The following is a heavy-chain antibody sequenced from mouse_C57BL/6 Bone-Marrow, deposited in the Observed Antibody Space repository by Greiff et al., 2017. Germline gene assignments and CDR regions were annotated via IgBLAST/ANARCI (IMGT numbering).Heavy chain of an antibody. CDR2: IDPENGDT. D-gene: IGHD1-1*01. V-gene: IGHV14-4*01. CDR3: TFFSYYGSSYWYFDV. J-gene: IGHJ1*03. Sequence: EVKLMESGAELVRPGASVKLSCTASGFNIKDDYMHWVKQRPEQGLEWIGWIDPENGDTEYASKFQGKATITADTSSNTAYLQLSSMTSEDTAVYYCTFFSYYGSSYWYFDVWGTGTTVTVSS. CDR1: GFNIKDDY.